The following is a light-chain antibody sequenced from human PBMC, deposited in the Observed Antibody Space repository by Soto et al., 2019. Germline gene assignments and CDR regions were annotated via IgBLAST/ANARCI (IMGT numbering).Light chain of an antibody. V-gene: IGKV1-17*01. J-gene: IGKJ1*01. CDR2: DAS. Sequence: IQMTQSPSSLSASVGDRVTITCRASQGIRNDLGWYQQKPGKAPKVLIYDASSLESGVPSRFSGSGSGTEFSLTISSLQPDDFATYYCQQYNHYWTFGQGAKVDI. CDR1: QGIRND. CDR3: QQYNHYWT.